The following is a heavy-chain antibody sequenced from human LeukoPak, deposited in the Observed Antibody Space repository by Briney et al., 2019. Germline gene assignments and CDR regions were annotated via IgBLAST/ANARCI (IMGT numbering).Heavy chain of an antibody. CDR3: ATDLDGGTCFDY. CDR2: FYPEDGET. D-gene: IGHD4-23*01. V-gene: IGHV1-24*01. J-gene: IGHJ4*02. CDR1: GYTFTGYY. Sequence: ASVKVSCKASGYTFTGYYMHWVRQAPGKGLEWMGGFYPEDGETIYAQKFQGRVTMTEDTSTDTAYMELSSLRSEGTAVYYCATDLDGGTCFDYWGQGTLVSVS.